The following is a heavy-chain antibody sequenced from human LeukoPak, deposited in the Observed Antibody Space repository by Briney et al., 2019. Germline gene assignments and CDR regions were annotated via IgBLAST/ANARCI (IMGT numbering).Heavy chain of an antibody. CDR3: ARSPRRATSSFDP. CDR1: GASISSHY. V-gene: IGHV4-59*11. CDR2: IYYSGST. D-gene: IGHD2-2*01. Sequence: SQTLSLTCTVAGASISSHYWSWIRQPPGKGLEWIGYIYYSGSTNYNPSLKSRVTISVDTSKNQFSLKLSSVTAADTAVYYCARSPRRATSSFDPWGQGTLVTVSS. J-gene: IGHJ5*02.